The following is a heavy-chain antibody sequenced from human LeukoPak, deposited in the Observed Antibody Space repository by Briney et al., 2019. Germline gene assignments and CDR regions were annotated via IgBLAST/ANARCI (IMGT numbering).Heavy chain of an antibody. J-gene: IGHJ4*02. CDR3: ARDLDGSGSFFDY. D-gene: IGHD3-10*01. CDR2: IIPIFGTA. Sequence: ASVKVSCKASGGTFSSYAISWVRQAPGQGLEWMGGIIPIFGTANYAQKFQGRVTITTDESTSTAYMELSSLRSEDTAVYYCARDLDGSGSFFDYWGQGTLVTVSS. V-gene: IGHV1-69*05. CDR1: GGTFSSYA.